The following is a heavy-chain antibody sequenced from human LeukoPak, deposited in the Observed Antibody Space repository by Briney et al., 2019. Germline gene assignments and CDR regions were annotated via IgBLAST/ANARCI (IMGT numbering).Heavy chain of an antibody. Sequence: GGSLRLSCAASGFTFSSYGMHWVRQAPGKGLEWVAVISYDGSNKYYADSVKGRFTISRDNSKNTLYLQMNSLRAEDTAVYYCAKDGYDFWSGTYYYYYGMDVWGQGTTVTVSS. CDR2: ISYDGSNK. J-gene: IGHJ6*02. CDR1: GFTFSSYG. CDR3: AKDGYDFWSGTYYYYYGMDV. V-gene: IGHV3-30*18. D-gene: IGHD3-3*01.